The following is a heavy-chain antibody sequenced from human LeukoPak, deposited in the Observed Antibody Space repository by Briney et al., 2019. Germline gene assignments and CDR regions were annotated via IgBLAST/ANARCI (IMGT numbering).Heavy chain of an antibody. CDR2: IHGGGDAT. CDR3: AKALTGSYYYFDL. J-gene: IGHJ2*01. Sequence: GGSLRLSCAASGFTFSSYAMNWVRQAPEKGLEWVSSIHGGGDATYYADSVKGRFTISRDNSKNTLYLQMNSLRAEDTAVYYCAKALTGSYYYFDLGGRGTLVTVSS. CDR1: GFTFSSYA. V-gene: IGHV3-23*01. D-gene: IGHD3-10*01.